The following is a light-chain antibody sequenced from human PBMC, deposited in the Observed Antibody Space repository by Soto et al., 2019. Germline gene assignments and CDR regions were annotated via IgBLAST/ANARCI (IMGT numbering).Light chain of an antibody. CDR3: CSYAGGHTSLL. V-gene: IGLV2-11*01. J-gene: IGLJ2*01. CDR1: SSDVGGYNY. Sequence: QSVLTQPRSVSGSPGQSVTISCTGTSSDVGGYNYVSWYQQHPGTVPNLMIYDVSNRPSGVPDRFSGSKSGNTASLTISGLQAEDEADYYCCSYAGGHTSLLFGGGTKLTVL. CDR2: DVS.